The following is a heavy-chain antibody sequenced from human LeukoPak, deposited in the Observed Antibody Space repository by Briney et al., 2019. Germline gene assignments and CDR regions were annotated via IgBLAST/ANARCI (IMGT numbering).Heavy chain of an antibody. CDR1: GGSISSSSYY. CDR2: IYYSGST. V-gene: IGHV4-39*01. D-gene: IGHD6-19*01. CDR3: ARHGALQQWLVKDYLDY. Sequence: SETLSLTCTVSGGSISSSSYYWGWIRQPPGKGLEWIGSIYYSGSTYYNPSLKSRVTISVDTSKNQFSLKLSSVTAADTAVYYCARHGALQQWLVKDYLDYWGQGTLVTVSS. J-gene: IGHJ4*02.